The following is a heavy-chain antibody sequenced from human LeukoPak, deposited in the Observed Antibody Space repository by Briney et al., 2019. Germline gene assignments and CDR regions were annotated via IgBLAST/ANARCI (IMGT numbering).Heavy chain of an antibody. CDR1: GFTFNSYG. J-gene: IGHJ4*02. CDR3: AKAPVTTCSGAYCYPFDY. CDR2: ISYDGSNK. D-gene: IGHD2-15*01. Sequence: GRSLRLSCAASGFTFNSYGMHWVRQVPGKGLEGVALISYDGSNKHYADSVKGRFTISRDSSKNTLYLQMNSLRAGDAAVYYCAKAPVTTCSGAYCYPFDYWSQGTLVTVSS. V-gene: IGHV3-30*18.